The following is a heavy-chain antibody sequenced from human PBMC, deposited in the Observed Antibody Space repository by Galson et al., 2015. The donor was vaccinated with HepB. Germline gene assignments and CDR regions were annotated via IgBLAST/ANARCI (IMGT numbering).Heavy chain of an antibody. D-gene: IGHD3-3*01. CDR2: IWYDGSNK. J-gene: IGHJ4*02. Sequence: SLRLSCAASGFTFSSYGMHWVRQAPGKGLEWVAVIWYDGSNKYYADSVKGRFTISRDNSKNTLHLQMNSLRAEDTAVYYCARGNVSSIFGVVITQIGYWGQGTLVTVSS. V-gene: IGHV3-33*01. CDR1: GFTFSSYG. CDR3: ARGNVSSIFGVVITQIGY.